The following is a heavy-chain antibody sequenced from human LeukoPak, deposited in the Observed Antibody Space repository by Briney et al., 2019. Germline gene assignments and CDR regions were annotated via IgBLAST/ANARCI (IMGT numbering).Heavy chain of an antibody. Sequence: SETLSLTCAVYGGSFSGYYWSWVRQPPGKGLEWIGEINHSGSTNYNPSLKSRVTISVDTYKNQFSLKLSSVTAADTAVYYCARWYMTTVNRSAKYYFDYWGQGTLVTVSS. J-gene: IGHJ4*02. V-gene: IGHV4-34*01. D-gene: IGHD4-17*01. CDR2: INHSGST. CDR3: ARWYMTTVNRSAKYYFDY. CDR1: GGSFSGYY.